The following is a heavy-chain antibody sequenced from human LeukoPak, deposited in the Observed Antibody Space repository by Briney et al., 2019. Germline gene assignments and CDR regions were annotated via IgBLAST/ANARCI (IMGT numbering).Heavy chain of an antibody. V-gene: IGHV3-74*01. Sequence: GGSLRLSCAASGFIFSTYWMHWVRQAPGKGLVWVSRISSDGTTTTYADSVKGRFTISRDSAQNTLYLQMNSLRAEGTAVYYCARRIPQYYGYDYWGQGTLVTVSS. CDR1: GFIFSTYW. D-gene: IGHD3-10*01. J-gene: IGHJ4*02. CDR2: ISSDGTTT. CDR3: ARRIPQYYGYDY.